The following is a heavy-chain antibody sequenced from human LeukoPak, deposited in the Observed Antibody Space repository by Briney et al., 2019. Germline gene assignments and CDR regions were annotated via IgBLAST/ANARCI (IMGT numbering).Heavy chain of an antibody. D-gene: IGHD6-19*01. Sequence: SLRLSCAASGLTFDDYAMHWVRQAPGEGLEWVSGISWNSGSIGYADSVKGRFTISRDNAKNSLYLQMNSLRAEDTALYYCAKAGEQWLEKYFQHWGQGTLVTVSS. V-gene: IGHV3-9*01. CDR2: ISWNSGSI. CDR3: AKAGEQWLEKYFQH. J-gene: IGHJ1*01. CDR1: GLTFDDYA.